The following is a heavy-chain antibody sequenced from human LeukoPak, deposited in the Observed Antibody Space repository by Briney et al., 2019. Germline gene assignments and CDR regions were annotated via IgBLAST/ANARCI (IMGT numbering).Heavy chain of an antibody. V-gene: IGHV4-38-2*01. Sequence: SETLSLTCAVSGYSISSGYYWGWIRQPPGKGLEWIGTIYHSGSTSYNPPLKSRVAISVDTSKNQFFLRLSSVTAADTAVYYCARSGDAYTPNYWGQGTLVTVSS. CDR3: ARSGDAYTPNY. CDR2: IYHSGST. J-gene: IGHJ4*02. CDR1: GYSISSGYY. D-gene: IGHD5-24*01.